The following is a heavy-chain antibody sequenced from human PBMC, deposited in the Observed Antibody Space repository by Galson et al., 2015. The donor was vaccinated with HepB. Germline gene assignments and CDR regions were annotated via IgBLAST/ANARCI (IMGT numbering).Heavy chain of an antibody. CDR2: IYPGDSDT. V-gene: IGHV5-51*01. J-gene: IGHJ3*02. CDR1: GYRFTTYW. CDR3: ARRFESSGYARHAFDI. D-gene: IGHD3-22*01. Sequence: QSGAEVKKPGESLKISCKTSGYRFTTYWIGWVRQMPGKGLEWMGFIYPGDSDTRYSPSFQGQVTISADKSISTAYLQWSSLKASDTAIYYCARRFESSGYARHAFDIWGQGTMVTVSS.